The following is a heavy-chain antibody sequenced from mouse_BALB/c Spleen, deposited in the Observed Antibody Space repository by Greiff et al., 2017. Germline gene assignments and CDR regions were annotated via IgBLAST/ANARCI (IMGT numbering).Heavy chain of an antibody. Sequence: VQGVESGPDLVAPSQSLSITCSVSGFSLTSYGVHWVRQPPGKGLEWLVVIWSDGSTTYNSALKSRLSISKDHSKSQVFLKMNSLQTDDTAMYYCARHSLGNYYAMDYWGQGTSVTVSS. CDR1: GFSLTSYG. CDR3: ARHSLGNYYAMDY. CDR2: IWSDGST. J-gene: IGHJ4*01. D-gene: IGHD4-1*01. V-gene: IGHV2-6-2*01.